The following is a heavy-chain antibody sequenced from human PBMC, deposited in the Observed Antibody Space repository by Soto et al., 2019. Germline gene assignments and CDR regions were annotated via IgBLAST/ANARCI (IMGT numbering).Heavy chain of an antibody. V-gene: IGHV3-53*01. CDR3: ARAAGTVYYGLDV. J-gene: IGHJ6*04. CDR2: IYSGGST. D-gene: IGHD6-13*01. CDR1: GFTVSSNY. Sequence: PVGSVRLSCAASGFTVSSNYMSWVRQAPGKGLEWVSVIYSGGSTYYADSVKGRFTISRDNSKKTLYLQMNSLRAEDTAVYYCARAAGTVYYGLDVWGEGTTVTVSS.